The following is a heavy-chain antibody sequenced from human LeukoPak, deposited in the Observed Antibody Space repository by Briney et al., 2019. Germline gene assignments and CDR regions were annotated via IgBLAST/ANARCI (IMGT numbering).Heavy chain of an antibody. V-gene: IGHV3-23*01. D-gene: IGHD5-24*01. J-gene: IGHJ4*02. CDR2: IIGGAGGT. CDR1: GFTFSSYG. Sequence: GGTLRLSCAASGFTFSSYGMSWVRQAPGKGLEWVSGIIGGAGGTYYADSVKGRFTISRDNSKNTLYLQMNSLRAEDTAVYYCARWMATITAIDYWGQGTLVTVSS. CDR3: ARWMATITAIDY.